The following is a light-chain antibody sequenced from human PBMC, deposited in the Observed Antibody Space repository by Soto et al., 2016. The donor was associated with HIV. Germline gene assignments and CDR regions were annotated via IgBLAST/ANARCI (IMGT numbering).Light chain of an antibody. V-gene: IGLV3-1*01. J-gene: IGLJ2*01. CDR2: QDT. CDR3: QAWDSSTARVV. Sequence: SYELTQPPSVSVSPGQTASIXCSGDKLGNKYACWYQQKPGQSPVLVIFQDTKRPSGIPERFSGSNSGNTATLTISETQAMDEADYYCQAWDSSTARVVFGGGTKLTVL. CDR1: KLGNKY.